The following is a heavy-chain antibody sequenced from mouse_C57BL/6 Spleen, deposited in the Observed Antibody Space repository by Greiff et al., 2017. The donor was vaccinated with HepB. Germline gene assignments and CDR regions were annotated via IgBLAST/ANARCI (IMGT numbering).Heavy chain of an antibody. V-gene: IGHV1-82*01. D-gene: IGHD2-3*01. CDR1: GYAFSSSW. CDR2: IYPGDGDT. CDR3: ARSYDGYRGYAMDY. J-gene: IGHJ4*01. Sequence: VQLQQSGPELVKPGASVKISCKASGYAFSSSWMNWVKQRPGKGLEWIGRIYPGDGDTNYNGKFKGKATLTADKSSSTAYMQLSSLTSEDSAVYFCARSYDGYRGYAMDYWGQGTSVTVSS.